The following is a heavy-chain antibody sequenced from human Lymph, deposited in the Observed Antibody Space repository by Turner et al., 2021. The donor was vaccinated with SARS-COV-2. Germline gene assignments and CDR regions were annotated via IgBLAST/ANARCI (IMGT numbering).Heavy chain of an antibody. CDR2: IFPILGIE. CDR3: ASGGGGRYFYFDY. Sequence: QVQLVQSGAEVKKPGSSVKVSCKASGGTFSSHAISGVRQAPGQGLEWRGGIFPILGIENNAQKSRARATITGDKSTSTAYMELSNRRSEDRALYYCASGGGGRYFYFDYWGQGTLVTVSS. D-gene: IGHD1-26*01. V-gene: IGHV1-69*10. J-gene: IGHJ4*02. CDR1: GGTFSSHA.